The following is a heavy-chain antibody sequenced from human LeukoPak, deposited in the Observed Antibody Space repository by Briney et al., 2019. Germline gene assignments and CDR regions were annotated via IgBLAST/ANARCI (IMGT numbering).Heavy chain of an antibody. CDR2: ISSSSSYI. V-gene: IGHV3-21*01. CDR1: GFTFSSYS. CDR3: ARGYCSSSSCYEFDY. J-gene: IGHJ4*02. Sequence: GGSLRLSCAASGFTFSSYSMNWVRQAPGKGLEWVSSISSSSSYIYYADSVKGRFTISRDNAKDSLYLQMNSLRAEDTAVYYCARGYCSSSSCYEFDYWGQGTLVTVSS. D-gene: IGHD2-2*01.